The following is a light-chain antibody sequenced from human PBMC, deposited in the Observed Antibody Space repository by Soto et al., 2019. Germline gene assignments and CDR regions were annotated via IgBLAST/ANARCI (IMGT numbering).Light chain of an antibody. V-gene: IGLV2-8*01. Sequence: QSVLTQPPSASGSPGQSVTISCTGTSSDVGGYNFVSWYQQYPGKAPKLMIYEVSERPSGVPDRFSGSKSGNTASLTVSGLQAEYEADYYCSSYAGSNNLVFGTGTKVTVL. CDR1: SSDVGGYNF. J-gene: IGLJ1*01. CDR3: SSYAGSNNLV. CDR2: EVS.